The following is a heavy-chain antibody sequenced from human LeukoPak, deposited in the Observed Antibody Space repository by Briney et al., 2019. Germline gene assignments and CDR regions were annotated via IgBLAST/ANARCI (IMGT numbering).Heavy chain of an antibody. CDR1: GGTFIIYT. V-gene: IGHV1-69*01. CDR2: IIPIFGTA. CDR3: ARVRGSGSPFVY. D-gene: IGHD3-10*01. J-gene: IGHJ4*02. Sequence: GSSVKVSCKASGGTFIIYTISWVRQAPGQELEWMGGIIPIFGTANYAQKFQGRATITADESTSTAYMELSSLRSEDTAVYYCARVRGSGSPFVYWGQGTLVTVSS.